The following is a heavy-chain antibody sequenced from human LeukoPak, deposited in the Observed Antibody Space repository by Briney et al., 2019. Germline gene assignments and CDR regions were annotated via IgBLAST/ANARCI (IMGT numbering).Heavy chain of an antibody. D-gene: IGHD1-26*01. V-gene: IGHV3-23*01. Sequence: PGGSLRLSRAASGFTFSSCAMSWVRQAPGKGLEWVSAISGSGGSTYYADSVKGRFTISRDNSKNTLYLQMNSLRAEDTAAYYCAKVRVMEWELRERAFDIWGQGTMVTVSS. CDR3: AKVRVMEWELRERAFDI. J-gene: IGHJ3*02. CDR1: GFTFSSCA. CDR2: ISGSGGST.